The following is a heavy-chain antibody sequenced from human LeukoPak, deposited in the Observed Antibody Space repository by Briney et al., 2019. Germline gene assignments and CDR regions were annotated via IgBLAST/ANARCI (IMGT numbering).Heavy chain of an antibody. J-gene: IGHJ3*02. CDR2: INTNTGNP. Sequence: GASVKVSCKASGYTFTGYYMHWVRQAPGQGLEWMGWINTNTGNPTYAQGFTGRFVFSLDTSVSTAYLQISSLKAEDTAVYYCAREVGEWLLAFDIWGQGTMVTVSS. CDR1: GYTFTGYY. V-gene: IGHV7-4-1*02. CDR3: AREVGEWLLAFDI. D-gene: IGHD3-3*01.